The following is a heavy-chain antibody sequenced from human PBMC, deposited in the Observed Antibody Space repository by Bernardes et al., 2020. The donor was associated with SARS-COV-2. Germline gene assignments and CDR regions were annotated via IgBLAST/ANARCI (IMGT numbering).Heavy chain of an antibody. CDR1: GYTFTSYG. V-gene: IGHV1-18*01. D-gene: IGHD3-3*01. J-gene: IGHJ6*02. CDR2: ISAYNGNT. Sequence: ASVKVSCKASGYTFTSYGISWVRQAPGQGLEWMGWISAYNGNTNYAQKLQGRVTMTTDTSTSTAYMELRSLRSDDTAVYYCASEYYDFWSGYYTYYGMDVWGQGTTVTVSS. CDR3: ASEYYDFWSGYYTYYGMDV.